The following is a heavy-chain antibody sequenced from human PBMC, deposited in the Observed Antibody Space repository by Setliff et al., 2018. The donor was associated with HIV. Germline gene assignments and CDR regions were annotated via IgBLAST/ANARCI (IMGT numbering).Heavy chain of an antibody. CDR1: GDTFNSHA. V-gene: IGHV1-69*13. Sequence: PSVKVSCKASGDTFNSHAISWVRQAPGQGLEWMGGIIPIFGTPNYAQKFKGRLTITADESTSTVYMELSSLRSEDTAVYYCARDSRDIVVVIAPEPEPYYYYGMDVWGEGTTVTV. D-gene: IGHD2-15*01. CDR2: IIPIFGTP. J-gene: IGHJ6*02. CDR3: ARDSRDIVVVIAPEPEPYYYYGMDV.